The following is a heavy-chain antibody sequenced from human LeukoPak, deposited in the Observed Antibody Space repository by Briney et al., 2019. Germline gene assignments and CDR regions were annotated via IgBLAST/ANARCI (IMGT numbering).Heavy chain of an antibody. J-gene: IGHJ4*02. V-gene: IGHV4-59*01. CDR1: GGSINNYY. CDR3: ARHRGSGYPYFDY. CDR2: IYCSGST. D-gene: IGHD3-22*01. Sequence: SETLSLTCTVSGGSINNYYWSWTRQPPGKGLEWIGYIYCSGSTNYNPSLKSRVTISVDTSKNHFSLKLSSLTAADTAVYYCARHRGSGYPYFDYWGQGTLVTVSS.